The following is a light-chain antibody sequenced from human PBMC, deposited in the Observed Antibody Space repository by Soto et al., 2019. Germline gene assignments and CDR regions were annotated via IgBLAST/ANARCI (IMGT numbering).Light chain of an antibody. Sequence: IQLTKSPSSLFASVGARFPIRCRASQGISSYLAWYQQQPGKAPKVLIYAAFTLQSGVPSRFSGSGAGTDFTLTISSLQPEDFATYYCQQLNSYPLTFGGGTKVDIK. CDR2: AAF. CDR1: QGISSY. CDR3: QQLNSYPLT. J-gene: IGKJ4*01. V-gene: IGKV1-9*01.